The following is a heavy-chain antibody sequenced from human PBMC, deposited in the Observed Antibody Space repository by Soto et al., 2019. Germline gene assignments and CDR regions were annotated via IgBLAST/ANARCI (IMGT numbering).Heavy chain of an antibody. D-gene: IGHD2-2*02. J-gene: IGHJ6*02. CDR2: ISSSSSYI. Sequence: GGSLRLSCAASGFTFSSYRLNWVRQAPGKGLEWVSSISSSSSYIYYADSVKGRFTISRDNAKNSLYLQMNSLRAEDTAVYYCARDTHGSRTSCYSAYYCGMDVWGQGPTVTVSS. CDR3: ARDTHGSRTSCYSAYYCGMDV. CDR1: GFTFSSYR. V-gene: IGHV3-21*01.